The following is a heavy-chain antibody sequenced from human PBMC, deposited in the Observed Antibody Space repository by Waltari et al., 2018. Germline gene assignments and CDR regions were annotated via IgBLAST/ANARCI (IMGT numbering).Heavy chain of an antibody. V-gene: IGHV4-4*07. Sequence: QVQLQESGPGLVKPSETLSLTCTVSGGSISSYYWSWIRQPAGKGLDWIVRIYTSGSTNYNPSLKSRVTMSVDTSKNQFSLKLSSETAADTAVYYCARGGDYMDVWGKGTTVTVSS. D-gene: IGHD3-10*01. CDR3: ARGGDYMDV. J-gene: IGHJ6*03. CDR2: IYTSGST. CDR1: GGSISSYY.